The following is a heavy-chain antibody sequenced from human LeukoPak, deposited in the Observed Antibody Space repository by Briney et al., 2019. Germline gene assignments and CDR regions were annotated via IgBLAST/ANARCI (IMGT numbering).Heavy chain of an antibody. CDR1: GGSFSGYY. CDR3: ARGSGIAAAGSRYGMDV. J-gene: IGHJ6*02. Sequence: SETLSLTCAVYGGSFSGYYWSWIRQPPGKGLEWIGEINHSGSTNYNPSLKSRVTISVDTSKNQFSLKLSSVTAADTAVYYCARGSGIAAAGSRYGMDVWGQGTTVTVPS. D-gene: IGHD6-13*01. CDR2: INHSGST. V-gene: IGHV4-34*01.